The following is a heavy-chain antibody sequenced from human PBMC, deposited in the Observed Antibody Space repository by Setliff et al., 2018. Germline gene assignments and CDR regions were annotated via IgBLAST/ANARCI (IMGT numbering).Heavy chain of an antibody. CDR2: VFSGDSDT. J-gene: IGHJ3*02. Sequence: PGESLTISCKGSGYRFTTYWIGWVRQMPGKGLEWMGIVFSGDSDTRYSPSFQGQVTMSADKSINTAYLQWSSLKASDTAMYYCARLGAPASHDAFDIWGQGTTVTVSS. D-gene: IGHD6-25*01. CDR3: ARLGAPASHDAFDI. V-gene: IGHV5-51*01. CDR1: GYRFTTYW.